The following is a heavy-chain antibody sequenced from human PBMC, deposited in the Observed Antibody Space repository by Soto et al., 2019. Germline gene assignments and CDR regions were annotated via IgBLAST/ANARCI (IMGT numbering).Heavy chain of an antibody. J-gene: IGHJ4*02. Sequence: EVQLVESGGGLVQPGGSLRLSCAASGFIVSTNYMSWVRQAPGKGLEWVSVIYSGTNTYYADSVKGRFTISRDKSKNTLYLQMNALRPEDTAVYYCANTFPLFSWGLGTLVTVSS. CDR2: IYSGTNT. CDR3: ANTFPLFS. V-gene: IGHV3-66*01. D-gene: IGHD3-3*01. CDR1: GFIVSTNY.